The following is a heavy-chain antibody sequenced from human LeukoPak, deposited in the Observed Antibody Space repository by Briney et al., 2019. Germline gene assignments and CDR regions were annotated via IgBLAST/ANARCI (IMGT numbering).Heavy chain of an antibody. CDR2: IKSDGSST. V-gene: IGHV3-74*01. Sequence: PGGSLRLSCAASGFTLSSYWMHWVRQAPGKGLVWVSRIKSDGSSTSYADPVKGRFTISRDNAKNTLYLQMNSLRAEDTAVYYCARVGARLGAFDIWGQGTMVTVSS. CDR3: ARVGARLGAFDI. D-gene: IGHD6-25*01. CDR1: GFTLSSYW. J-gene: IGHJ3*02.